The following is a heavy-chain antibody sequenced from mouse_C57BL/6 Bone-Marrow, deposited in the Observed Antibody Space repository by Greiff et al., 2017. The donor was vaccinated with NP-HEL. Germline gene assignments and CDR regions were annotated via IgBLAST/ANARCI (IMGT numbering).Heavy chain of an antibody. Sequence: VQLQQSVAELVRPGASVKLSCTASGFNIKNTYMHWVKQRPEQGLEWIGRIDPANGNTKYAPKFQGPDTITADTSSNTAYLQLSSLTSEDTAVYYCAIYGSSLYYFDYWGQGTTLTVSS. V-gene: IGHV14-3*01. J-gene: IGHJ2*01. D-gene: IGHD1-1*01. CDR2: IDPANGNT. CDR3: AIYGSSLYYFDY. CDR1: GFNIKNTY.